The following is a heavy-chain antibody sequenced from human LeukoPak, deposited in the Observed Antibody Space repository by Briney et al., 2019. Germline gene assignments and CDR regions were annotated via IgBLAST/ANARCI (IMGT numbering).Heavy chain of an antibody. D-gene: IGHD3-22*01. Sequence: GGALRLSCAGSGFTFSSYAMSGVRQAPGKGVEGVSAISGIGTSTSYADSVQGPFTISRDNVKNPLYLQMNSLRADATAVYYCAKDLFPMIGYNFDSCGQGTLVTVSS. CDR3: AKDLFPMIGYNFDS. CDR1: GFTFSSYA. V-gene: IGHV3-23*01. CDR2: ISGIGTST. J-gene: IGHJ4*02.